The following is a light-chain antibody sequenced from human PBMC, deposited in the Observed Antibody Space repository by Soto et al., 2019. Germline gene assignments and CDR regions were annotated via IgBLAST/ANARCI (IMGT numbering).Light chain of an antibody. J-gene: IGKJ4*01. V-gene: IGKV3-11*01. CDR3: QQCGSWPLT. CDR1: ESVSTY. Sequence: EVVLTQSPATLSLSPGDTATLSCRANESVSTYLAWYQQKPGRAPRLLMYDASYRAAGIPARFIGSGSETDFTLTISTLEPEDFAVYYCQQCGSWPLTFGGGTKVEIK. CDR2: DAS.